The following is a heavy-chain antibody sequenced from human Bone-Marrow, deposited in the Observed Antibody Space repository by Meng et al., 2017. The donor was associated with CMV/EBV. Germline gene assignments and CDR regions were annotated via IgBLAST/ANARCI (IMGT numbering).Heavy chain of an antibody. CDR3: AREHRGNRYNWFDP. D-gene: IGHD1-14*01. CDR2: IYYSGST. V-gene: IGHV4-61*01. Sequence: SETLSLTCTVSGGSVSSGTYSWSWIRQPPGKGLEWIGYIYYSGSTNYNPSLKSRVTISVDTSKNQFSLKLTSVTAADTAVHYCAREHRGNRYNWFDPWGQGTLVTVSS. CDR1: GGSVSSGTYS. J-gene: IGHJ5*02.